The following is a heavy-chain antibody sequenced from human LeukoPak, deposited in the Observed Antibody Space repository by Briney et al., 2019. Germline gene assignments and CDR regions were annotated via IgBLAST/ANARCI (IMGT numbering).Heavy chain of an antibody. Sequence: GSLRLSCAASGFTFSNAWMNWVRQAPGKGLEWVGRIKSKTDGGTTDYAAPVKGRSTISRDDSKNTLYLQMNSLKTEDTAVYYCSTTYYYDSSEGYWGQGTLVTVSS. V-gene: IGHV3-15*07. D-gene: IGHD3-22*01. CDR3: STTYYYDSSEGY. J-gene: IGHJ4*02. CDR1: GFTFSNAW. CDR2: IKSKTDGGTT.